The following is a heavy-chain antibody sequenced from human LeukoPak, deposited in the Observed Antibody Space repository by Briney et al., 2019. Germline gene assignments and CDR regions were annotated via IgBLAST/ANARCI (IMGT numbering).Heavy chain of an antibody. D-gene: IGHD2-15*01. CDR3: AINGGSYSFDP. J-gene: IGHJ5*02. Sequence: KPGGSLRLPCAASGFNFSDYYMSWIRQAPGKGLEWLSYVTNSRSYTEYADSVKGRFTISRDIAKNSLYLQMNSLRADDTAVYYCAINGGSYSFDPWGQGTLVPVSS. V-gene: IGHV3-11*03. CDR2: VTNSRSYT. CDR1: GFNFSDYY.